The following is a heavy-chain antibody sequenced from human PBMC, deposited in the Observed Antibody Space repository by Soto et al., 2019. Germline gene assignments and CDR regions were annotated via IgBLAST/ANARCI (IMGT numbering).Heavy chain of an antibody. CDR2: IYSGGST. D-gene: IGHD3-10*01. V-gene: IGHV3-53*02. Sequence: EVQLVETGGGLIQPGGSLRLSCAASGFTVSSNYMSWVRQAPGKGLEWVSVIYSGGSTYYADSVKGRFTIYRDNSKNTLYLQMNSLRAEEPAVYYCARGRYSGSYYRYYYGMDVWGQGTTVTVSS. J-gene: IGHJ6*02. CDR1: GFTVSSNY. CDR3: ARGRYSGSYYRYYYGMDV.